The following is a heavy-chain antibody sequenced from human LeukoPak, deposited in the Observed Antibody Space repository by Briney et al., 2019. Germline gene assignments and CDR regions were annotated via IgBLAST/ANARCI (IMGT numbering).Heavy chain of an antibody. V-gene: IGHV3-7*01. CDR3: ARAARKCSSTSCYTAYFDY. CDR1: GFTFSSYW. J-gene: IGHJ4*02. CDR2: IKQDGSEK. D-gene: IGHD2-2*02. Sequence: GGSLRLSCAASGFTFSSYWMSWVRQAPGKGLEWVANIKQDGSEKYYVDSVKGRFTISRDNAKNSLYLQMNSLRAEDTAVYYCARAARKCSSTSCYTAYFDYWGQGTLVTVSS.